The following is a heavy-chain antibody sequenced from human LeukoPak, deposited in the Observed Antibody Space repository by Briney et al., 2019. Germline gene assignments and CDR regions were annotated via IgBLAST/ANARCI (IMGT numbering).Heavy chain of an antibody. J-gene: IGHJ6*03. CDR2: INPNSGGT. D-gene: IGHD2-2*01. CDR3: ARELYCSSTSCPDHYYMDV. V-gene: IGHV1-2*04. CDR1: GYTFTGYY. Sequence: GASVKVSCKASGYTFTGYYMHWVRQAPGQGLEWMGWINPNSGGTNYAQKFQGWVTMTRDTSTSTVYMELSSLRSEDTAVYYCARELYCSSTSCPDHYYMDVWGKGTTVTVSS.